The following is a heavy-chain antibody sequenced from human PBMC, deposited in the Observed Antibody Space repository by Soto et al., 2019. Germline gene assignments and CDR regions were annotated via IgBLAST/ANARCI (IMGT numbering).Heavy chain of an antibody. Sequence: GGSLRLSCVVSGFTFSNVWMSWVRQAPGKGLEWVGRIKSKTDGGTTNYAAPVKGRFTISRDDSKNTLYLQMNSLKTEDTAVYFCSTAPISLWGQGALVTVSS. CDR1: GFTFSNVW. V-gene: IGHV3-15*01. CDR2: IKSKTDGGTT. J-gene: IGHJ4*02. CDR3: STAPISL.